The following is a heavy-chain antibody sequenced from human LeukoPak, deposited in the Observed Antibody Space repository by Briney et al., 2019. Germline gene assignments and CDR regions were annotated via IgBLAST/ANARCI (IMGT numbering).Heavy chain of an antibody. CDR2: IYWDDDK. CDR1: GFSLSTSGVG. Sequence: SGPTLVKPTQTLTLTCTFSGFSLSTSGVGVGWIRQPPGKALEWLALIYWDDDKRYSPSLKSRLTITKDTSKNQVVLTMTNMDPVDTATYYCAQVGDYYDSSGYYYGSYLDYWGQGTLVTVSS. D-gene: IGHD3-22*01. CDR3: AQVGDYYDSSGYYYGSYLDY. J-gene: IGHJ4*02. V-gene: IGHV2-5*02.